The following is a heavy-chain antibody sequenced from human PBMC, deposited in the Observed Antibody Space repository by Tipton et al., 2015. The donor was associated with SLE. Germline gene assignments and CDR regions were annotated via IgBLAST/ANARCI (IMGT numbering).Heavy chain of an antibody. CDR3: EGTAMTGEASDI. CDR2: ISYDGSNK. J-gene: IGHJ3*02. V-gene: IGHV3-30*04. CDR1: GFTFRTHA. Sequence: RSLRLSCAASGFTFRTHAMHWVRQAPGKGLDWLAVISYDGSNKYYADSVKGRFTISRDNSKNTVFLLMNNVRAEDTAVYYCEGTAMTGEASDIWGQGTAVTVSA. D-gene: IGHD3-10*02.